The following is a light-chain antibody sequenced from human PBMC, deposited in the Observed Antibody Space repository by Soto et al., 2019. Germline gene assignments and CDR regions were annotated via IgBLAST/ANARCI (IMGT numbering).Light chain of an antibody. Sequence: EIVLTQSPDTLSLSPGERATLSCRASQSVGSYLAWYQQKPGQTPRVLMYGASRRPSGIPDRFSGSGSGTAFTLTISRLEPEDFAMYYCQQYGNSPYTFGQGTKLESK. CDR3: QQYGNSPYT. V-gene: IGKV3-20*01. J-gene: IGKJ2*01. CDR2: GAS. CDR1: QSVGSY.